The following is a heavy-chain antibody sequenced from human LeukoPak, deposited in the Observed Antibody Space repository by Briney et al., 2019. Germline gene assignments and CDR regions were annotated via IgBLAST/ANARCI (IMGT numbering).Heavy chain of an antibody. D-gene: IGHD5-12*01. Sequence: PGGSLRLSCAASGFTFISYSMNWVRQAPGKGLEWVSSISSSSSYIYYADSVKGRFTISRDNAKNSLYLQMNSLRAEDTAVYYCARVRDSGYDSGYYYYMDVWGKGTTVTVSS. CDR2: ISSSSSYI. V-gene: IGHV3-21*01. J-gene: IGHJ6*03. CDR1: GFTFISYS. CDR3: ARVRDSGYDSGYYYYMDV.